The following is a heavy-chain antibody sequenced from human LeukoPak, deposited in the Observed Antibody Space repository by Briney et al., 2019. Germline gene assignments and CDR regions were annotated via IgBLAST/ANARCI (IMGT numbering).Heavy chain of an antibody. J-gene: IGHJ4*02. CDR3: AKDTTRRSAFDY. D-gene: IGHD1-26*01. V-gene: IGHV3-23*01. CDR2: ISGSGGST. CDR1: GFTFSSYA. Sequence: GGSLRLSCAASGFTFSSYAMSWVRQAPGKGLEWVSAISGSGGSTYYADSVKGGFTISRDKSKNTLYLQMNSLRAEDTAVYYCAKDTTRRSAFDYWGQGTLVTVSS.